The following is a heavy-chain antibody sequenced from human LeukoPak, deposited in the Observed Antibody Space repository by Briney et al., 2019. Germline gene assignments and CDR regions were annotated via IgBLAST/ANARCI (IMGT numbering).Heavy chain of an antibody. CDR1: GYTFTSYD. D-gene: IGHD1-1*01. J-gene: IGHJ5*02. V-gene: IGHV1-8*01. Sequence: ASVKVSCKASGYTFTSYDINWVRQATGQGLAWMGWMNPNSGNTGYAQKFQGRVTMTRNTSISTAYMELSSLRSEDTAVYYCARLEPGAGKFWFDPWGQGTLVTVSS. CDR2: MNPNSGNT. CDR3: ARLEPGAGKFWFDP.